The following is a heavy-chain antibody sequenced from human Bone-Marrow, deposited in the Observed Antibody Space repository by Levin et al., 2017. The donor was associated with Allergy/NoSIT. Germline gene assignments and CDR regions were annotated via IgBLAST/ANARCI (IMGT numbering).Heavy chain of an antibody. CDR1: GASIRSFY. V-gene: IGHV4-59*08. D-gene: IGHD2-2*01. CDR3: ARQAVPAAMNGFDS. J-gene: IGHJ5*01. CDR2: IYYSGST. Sequence: SQTLSLPCTVSGASIRSFYWSWIRQPPGKGLEWIGYIYYSGSTNYSPSLKSRVSMSADISRNQVYLTMSSVTAADTAVYYCARQAVPAAMNGFDSWGQGTLVTVSS.